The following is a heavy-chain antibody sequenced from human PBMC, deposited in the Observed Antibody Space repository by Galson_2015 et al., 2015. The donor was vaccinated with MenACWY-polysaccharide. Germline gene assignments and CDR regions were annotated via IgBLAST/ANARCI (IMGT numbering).Heavy chain of an antibody. CDR1: GFTFSSYS. D-gene: IGHD1-26*01. Sequence: SLRLPCAASGFTFSSYSMNWVRQAPGKGLEWVSYISSSSSTIYYADSVKGRFTISRDNANNSLYLQMNSLRAEDTAVYYCASGVGATTTWVTDAFDIWGQGTMVTVSS. CDR2: ISSSSSTI. V-gene: IGHV3-48*01. CDR3: ASGVGATTTWVTDAFDI. J-gene: IGHJ3*02.